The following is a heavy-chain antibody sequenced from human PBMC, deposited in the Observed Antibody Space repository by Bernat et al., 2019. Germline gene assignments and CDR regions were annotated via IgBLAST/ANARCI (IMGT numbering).Heavy chain of an antibody. D-gene: IGHD3-22*01. V-gene: IGHV3-30-3*01. CDR3: ARGDPIVVVISLDY. J-gene: IGHJ4*02. CDR2: ISDDGSNK. Sequence: QVQLVESGGGVVQPGRSLRLSCAASGFTFSSYAMHWVRQAPGKGLEWVAVISDDGSNKYYADSVKGRFTISRDNSKNTLYLQMNSLRAEDTAVYYCARGDPIVVVISLDYWGQGTLVTVSS. CDR1: GFTFSSYA.